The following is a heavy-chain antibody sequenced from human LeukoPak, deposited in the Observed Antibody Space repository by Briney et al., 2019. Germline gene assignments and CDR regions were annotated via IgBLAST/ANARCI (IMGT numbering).Heavy chain of an antibody. V-gene: IGHV3-64*01. CDR3: AKGTSNWGSFYFDS. CDR2: ISSNGGST. D-gene: IGHD7-27*01. J-gene: IGHJ4*02. CDR1: GFTFSSYA. Sequence: PGGSLRLSCAASGFTFSSYAMSWVRQAPGKGLEYVSAISSNGGSTYYANSVKGRFTISRDNSKNTLYLQMNSLRAEDTAVYFCAKGTSNWGSFYFDSWGQGTLVTVSS.